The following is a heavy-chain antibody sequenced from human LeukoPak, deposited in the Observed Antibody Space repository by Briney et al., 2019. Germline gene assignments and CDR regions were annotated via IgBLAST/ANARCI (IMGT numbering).Heavy chain of an antibody. CDR3: AKDMYSSGWYPFDY. CDR2: ISWNSGSI. CDR1: GFIFSTYS. J-gene: IGHJ4*02. V-gene: IGHV3-9*01. D-gene: IGHD6-19*01. Sequence: GGSLRLSCTASGFIFSTYSMIWVRQAPGKGLEWVSGISWNSGSIGYADSVKGRFTISRDNAKNSLYLQMNSLRAEDTALYYCAKDMYSSGWYPFDYWGQGTLVTVSS.